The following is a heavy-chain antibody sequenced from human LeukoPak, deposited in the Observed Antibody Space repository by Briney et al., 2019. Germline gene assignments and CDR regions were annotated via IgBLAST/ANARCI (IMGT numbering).Heavy chain of an antibody. CDR3: ARGPHAPSDY. V-gene: IGHV1-2*02. CDR2: INPSSGGT. CDR1: GYTFTGYY. J-gene: IGHJ4*02. Sequence: GASVKVSCKASGYTFTGYYMHWVRQAPGQGLEWMGWINPSSGGTNYAQNFQGRVTMTRDTSISTAYMELSGLRSDETAVYFCARGPHAPSDYWGQGTLVTVSS.